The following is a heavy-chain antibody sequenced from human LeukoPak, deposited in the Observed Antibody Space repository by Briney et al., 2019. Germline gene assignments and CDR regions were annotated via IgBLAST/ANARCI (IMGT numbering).Heavy chain of an antibody. CDR2: ISSSSSYI. CDR3: ARDPYGY. V-gene: IGHV3-21*01. Sequence: GGSLRLSCAASGFTFDDYAMHWVRQGPGKGLEWVSSISSSSSYIYYADSVKGRFTISRDNAKNSLYLQMNSLRAEDTAVYYCARDPYGYWGQGTLVTVSS. CDR1: GFTFDDYA. J-gene: IGHJ4*02. D-gene: IGHD3-10*01.